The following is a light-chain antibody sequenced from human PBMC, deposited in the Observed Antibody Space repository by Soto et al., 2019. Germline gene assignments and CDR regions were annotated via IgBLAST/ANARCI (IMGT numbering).Light chain of an antibody. CDR3: SSYTSSSTLWV. Sequence: QSALTQPPSVSGSPGQSVTISCTGTSSDVGSYNRVSWYQQPPGTAPKLMIYEVSNRPPGVADRFSGSKSGNTASLTISGLQAEDEADYYCSSYTSSSTLWVFGTGTKLTVL. CDR2: EVS. J-gene: IGLJ1*01. V-gene: IGLV2-18*02. CDR1: SSDVGSYNR.